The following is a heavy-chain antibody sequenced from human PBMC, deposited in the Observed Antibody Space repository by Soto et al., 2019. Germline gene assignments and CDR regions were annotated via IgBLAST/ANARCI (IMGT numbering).Heavy chain of an antibody. J-gene: IGHJ1*01. CDR1: GFTFNSFA. V-gene: IGHV3-23*01. D-gene: IGHD5-18*01. Sequence: EVQLLESGGDLVQPGGSLRLSCEASGFTFNSFAMPWVRQAPGKGLEWVSSIINTGDDTYYADFVRGRFTISRDNSKNRLYLQVSSLRAEDTAVYFYEQGSPRDGYRDLASWGQGTRVTVPP. CDR2: IINTGDDT. CDR3: EQGSPRDGYRDLAS.